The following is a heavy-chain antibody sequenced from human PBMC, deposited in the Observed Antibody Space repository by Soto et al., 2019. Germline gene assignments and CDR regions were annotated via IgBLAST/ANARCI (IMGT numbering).Heavy chain of an antibody. CDR2: IYHSGTT. CDR3: ARGGYDSSGYYFRLDY. Sequence: QVQLQESGPGLVKPSGTLSLTCAVSGDSMRSNNWWSWVRQPPGKGLGWIGEIYHSGTTNYNPSLKSRVTISVDKSKNQFSLRLNSVTAADTAFYYCARGGYDSSGYYFRLDYWGQGTLVTVSS. CDR1: GDSMRSNNW. D-gene: IGHD3-22*01. J-gene: IGHJ4*02. V-gene: IGHV4-4*02.